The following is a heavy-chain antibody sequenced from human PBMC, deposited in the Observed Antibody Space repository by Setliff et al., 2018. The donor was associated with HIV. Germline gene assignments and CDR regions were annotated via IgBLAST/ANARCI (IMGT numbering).Heavy chain of an antibody. V-gene: IGHV3-23*01. CDR3: AKSTVVNHDTNWFDP. CDR1: GSTFSSYA. CDR2: ISGSGGST. J-gene: IGHJ5*02. D-gene: IGHD3-22*01. Sequence: PGESLKISCAASGSTFSSYAMSWVRQALGKGLEWVSAISGSGGSTYYADSVKGRFTISRDNSKNTLYLQMNSLRAEDTAVYYCAKSTVVNHDTNWFDPWGQGTLVTVSS.